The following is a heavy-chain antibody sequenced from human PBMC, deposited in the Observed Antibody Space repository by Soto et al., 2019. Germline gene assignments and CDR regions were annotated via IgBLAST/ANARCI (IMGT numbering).Heavy chain of an antibody. CDR1: GGSISSGGYY. J-gene: IGHJ6*03. D-gene: IGHD3-3*01. CDR2: IYYSGST. V-gene: IGHV4-31*03. CDR3: ARENRITIFGMGYMDV. Sequence: QVQLQESGPGLVKPSQTLSLTCTVSGGSISSGGYYWTWIRQHPGKGLEWIGYIYYSGSTYYNPSLKSRLTISVDTSRNQFSLKLSSVTAADTAVHYCARENRITIFGMGYMDVWGKGTTVTVSS.